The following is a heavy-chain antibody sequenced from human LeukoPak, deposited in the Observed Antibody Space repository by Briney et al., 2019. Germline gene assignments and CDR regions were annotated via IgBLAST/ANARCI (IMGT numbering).Heavy chain of an antibody. CDR2: ISSSSSTI. D-gene: IGHD3-22*01. CDR1: GFTFSSYS. Sequence: PGGSLRLSCAASGFTFSSYSMNWARQAPGKGLEWVSYISSSSSTIYYADSAKGRFTISRDNAKNSLYLQMNSLRAEDTAVYYCARDRGRYYDSSGYYGDWGQGTLVTVSS. J-gene: IGHJ4*02. V-gene: IGHV3-48*04. CDR3: ARDRGRYYDSSGYYGD.